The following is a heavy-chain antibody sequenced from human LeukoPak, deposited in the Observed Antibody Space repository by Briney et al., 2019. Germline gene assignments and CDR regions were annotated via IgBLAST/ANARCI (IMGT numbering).Heavy chain of an antibody. V-gene: IGHV1-18*01. CDR1: GYTFTSYG. D-gene: IGHD2-15*01. Sequence: GASVKVSCKASGYTFTSYGISWVRQAPGQGLEWMGWISAYNGNTNYAQKLQGRVTMTTDTSTSTAYMELRSLRSDDTAVYYCARDGYCSGGSCYSPFYYYYMDVWGKGTTVTVSS. J-gene: IGHJ6*03. CDR3: ARDGYCSGGSCYSPFYYYYMDV. CDR2: ISAYNGNT.